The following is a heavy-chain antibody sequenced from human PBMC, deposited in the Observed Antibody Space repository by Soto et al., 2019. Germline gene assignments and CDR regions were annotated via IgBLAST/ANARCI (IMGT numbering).Heavy chain of an antibody. D-gene: IGHD5-18*01. V-gene: IGHV3-43D*03. CDR3: AKDIAYSYGQGAFDI. CDR1: GFTFDDYA. Sequence: GGSLRLSCAASGFTFDDYAMHWVRPAPGKGLEWVSLISWDGGSTYYADSVKGRFTISRDNSKNSLYLQMNSLRAEDTALYYCAKDIAYSYGQGAFDIWGQGTMVTVSS. J-gene: IGHJ3*02. CDR2: ISWDGGST.